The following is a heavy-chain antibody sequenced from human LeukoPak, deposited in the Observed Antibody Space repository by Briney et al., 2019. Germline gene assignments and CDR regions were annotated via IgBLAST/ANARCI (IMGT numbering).Heavy chain of an antibody. CDR3: ARDLQYYDFWSGYPPDYYYGMDV. CDR1: GYTFTGYY. J-gene: IGHJ6*02. Sequence: ASVKVSCKASGYTFTGYYMHWVRQAPGQGLEWMGWISPNSGGTNYAQKFQGRVTMTRDTSISTAYMELSRLRSDDTAVYYCARDLQYYDFWSGYPPDYYYGMDVWGQGTTVTVSS. CDR2: ISPNSGGT. D-gene: IGHD3-3*01. V-gene: IGHV1-2*02.